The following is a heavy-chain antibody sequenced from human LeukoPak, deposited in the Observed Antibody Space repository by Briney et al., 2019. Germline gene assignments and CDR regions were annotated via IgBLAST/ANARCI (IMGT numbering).Heavy chain of an antibody. CDR1: GFTFSDYY. CDR3: ASISSAQYGDEYFDY. V-gene: IGHV3-11*06. CDR2: ISSSSSYT. Sequence: GGSLRLSCAASGFTFSDYYMSWIRQAPGKGLGGFSYISSSSSYTNYADSVKGRFTISRDNAKNSLYLQMNSLRAEDTAVYYCASISSAQYGDEYFDYWGQGPLVTVSS. D-gene: IGHD4-17*01. J-gene: IGHJ4*02.